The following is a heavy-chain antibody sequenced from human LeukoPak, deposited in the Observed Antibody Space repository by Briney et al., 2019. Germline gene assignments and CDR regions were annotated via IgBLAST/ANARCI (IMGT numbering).Heavy chain of an antibody. D-gene: IGHD2-15*01. Sequence: GGSLRLSCSASGVTFNSYPVHWVRQAPGKGLEYVSGISRNGGSTYYADSVKGRFTISRDNSKNTLYLQMSSLRAEDTAVYYCLKERGLMVALNSAFDIWGQGTMVTVSS. CDR3: LKERGLMVALNSAFDI. CDR2: ISRNGGST. J-gene: IGHJ3*02. V-gene: IGHV3-64D*06. CDR1: GVTFNSYP.